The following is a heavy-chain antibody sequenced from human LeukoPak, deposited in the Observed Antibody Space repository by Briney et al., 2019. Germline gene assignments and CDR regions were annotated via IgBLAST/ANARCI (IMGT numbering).Heavy chain of an antibody. Sequence: GGSLIPCYKPGVSINSLWARIVLRQAPGKGLEWVSSIGSDNKPHYSESVKGRFAISTDNSKNTLFLHLHNLRVQDTALYYCAQDLPWYVDMEVWGQGTTVTVSS. CDR2: IGSDNKP. J-gene: IGHJ6*02. CDR3: AQDLPWYVDMEV. CDR1: VSINSLWA. D-gene: IGHD1-14*01. V-gene: IGHV3-23*01.